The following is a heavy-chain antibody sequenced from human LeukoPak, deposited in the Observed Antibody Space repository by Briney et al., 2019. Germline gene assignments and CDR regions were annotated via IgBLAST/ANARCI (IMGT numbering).Heavy chain of an antibody. J-gene: IGHJ4*02. CDR2: IIPILGIA. D-gene: IGHD5-24*01. Sequence: GASVEVSCKASGGTFSSYAISWVRQAPGQGLEWMGRIIPILGIANYAQKFQGRVTITADKSTSTAYMELSSLRSEDTAVYYCASPRDGYNSGYFDYWGQGTLVTVSS. CDR3: ASPRDGYNSGYFDY. V-gene: IGHV1-69*04. CDR1: GGTFSSYA.